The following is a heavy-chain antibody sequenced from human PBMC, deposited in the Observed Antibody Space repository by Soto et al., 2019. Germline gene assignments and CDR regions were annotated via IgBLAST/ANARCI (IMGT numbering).Heavy chain of an antibody. D-gene: IGHD2-2*01. CDR1: GFTFSTYA. CDR3: AKNKGGSYCSRTSCLSSFDS. CDR2: ISDSGST. V-gene: IGHV3-23*01. J-gene: IGHJ4*02. Sequence: EVQVLESGGGLVQPGGSLRLSCAASGFTFSTYAMSWVRQAPGKGLGWVSTISDSGSTYYADSVKGRFTISRDNSKNTLYLEMNSLRDEDTAVYYCAKNKGGSYCSRTSCLSSFDSWGQGTLVTVSS.